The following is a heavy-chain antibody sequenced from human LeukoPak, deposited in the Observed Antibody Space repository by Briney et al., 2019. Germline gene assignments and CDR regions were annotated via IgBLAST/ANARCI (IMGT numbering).Heavy chain of an antibody. CDR2: IRYDASNK. J-gene: IGHJ5*02. Sequence: GGSLTLSCEASGFTFSNYGMHWVRQAPGKGWKWVAFIRYDASNKEYADSVKGRFTISRDNSKNKLYLQMNSLRAEDTAVYYCAKDSPHLDPWGQGMPVTVSS. CDR1: GFTFSNYG. CDR3: AKDSPHLDP. V-gene: IGHV3-30*02.